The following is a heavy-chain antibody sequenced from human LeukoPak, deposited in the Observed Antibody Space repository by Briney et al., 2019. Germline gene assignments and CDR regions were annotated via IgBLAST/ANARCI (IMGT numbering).Heavy chain of an antibody. CDR3: ARDGGSGDAFDI. CDR1: GFTFSSYG. J-gene: IGHJ3*02. CDR2: IRYDGSNK. D-gene: IGHD3-16*01. Sequence: GRSLRLSCAASGFTFSSYGMHWVRQAPGKGLEWVAVIRYDGSNKYYADSVKGRFTISRDNSKNTLYLQMNSLRAEDTAVYYCARDGGSGDAFDIWGQGTMVTVSS. V-gene: IGHV3-33*01.